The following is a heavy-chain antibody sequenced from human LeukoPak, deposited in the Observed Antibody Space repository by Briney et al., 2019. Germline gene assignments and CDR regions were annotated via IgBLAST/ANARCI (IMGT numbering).Heavy chain of an antibody. J-gene: IGHJ4*02. CDR3: ARGPDPEDRMIDY. V-gene: IGHV4-59*01. D-gene: IGHD2/OR15-2a*01. CDR2: IYYSGST. Sequence: SETLSLTCTVSGGSISSYYWSWIRQPPGKGLEWIGYIYYSGSTNYSPSLKSRVTISVDTSKNQFSLKLSSVTAADTAVYYCARGPDPEDRMIDYWGQGTLVTVSS. CDR1: GGSISSYY.